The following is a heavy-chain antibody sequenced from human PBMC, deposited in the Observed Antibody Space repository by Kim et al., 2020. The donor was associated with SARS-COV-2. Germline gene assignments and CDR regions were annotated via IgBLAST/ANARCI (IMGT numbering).Heavy chain of an antibody. Sequence: GGSLRLSCAVSGFTFNDYGMSWVRQAPGKALEWVSGIKRNGDSTGYADSVKGRFTISRDNAKNSLYLQMNSLRAEDTALYHCGRGLMGGPIDFCGQGILVTVSS. CDR1: GFTFNDYG. J-gene: IGHJ4*02. V-gene: IGHV3-20*01. CDR2: IKRNGDST. CDR3: GRGLMGGPIDF. D-gene: IGHD2-8*01.